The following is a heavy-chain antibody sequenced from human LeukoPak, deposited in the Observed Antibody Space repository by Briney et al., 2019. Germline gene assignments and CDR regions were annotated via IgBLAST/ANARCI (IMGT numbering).Heavy chain of an antibody. CDR2: IYTSGGT. CDR3: ARVRYFDWLLQEMDY. J-gene: IGHJ4*02. D-gene: IGHD3-9*01. V-gene: IGHV4-4*07. Sequence: SETLSLACTVSGGSISTYYWSWIRQPPGKGLEWIGRIYTSGGTNYNPSLKSRVTMSVDTSKNQFSLKLSSVTAADTAVYYCARVRYFDWLLQEMDYWGQGTLVTVSS. CDR1: GGSISTYY.